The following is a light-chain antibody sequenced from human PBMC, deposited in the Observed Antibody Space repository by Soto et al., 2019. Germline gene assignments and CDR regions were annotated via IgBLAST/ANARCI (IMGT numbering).Light chain of an antibody. CDR1: QRMSAW. V-gene: IGKV1-5*01. CDR2: DAS. J-gene: IGKJ1*01. CDR3: KQYDTYPWT. Sequence: DIQMTQSPTTLSESAGATVIITCRAIQRMSAWLALYQQKPGKAPKLLIYDASSLENGVPSRFSCSGSGTEFTLTISSLQPDDFATYYCKQYDTYPWTFGQGTKMYIK.